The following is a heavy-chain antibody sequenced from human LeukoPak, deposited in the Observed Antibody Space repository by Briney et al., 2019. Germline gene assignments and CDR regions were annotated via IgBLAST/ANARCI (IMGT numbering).Heavy chain of an antibody. CDR2: ISGSGGTT. CDR3: ARDSSGWYGQFDY. V-gene: IGHV3-23*01. CDR1: GFTFSSYA. Sequence: GGSLRLSCAASGFTFSSYAMSLVRQSPGKGLEWVSAISGSGGTTYYADSVKGRFTISRDQSKNTLYLQMSSLRAEDTAVYYCARDSSGWYGQFDYWGQGTLVTVSS. J-gene: IGHJ4*02. D-gene: IGHD6-19*01.